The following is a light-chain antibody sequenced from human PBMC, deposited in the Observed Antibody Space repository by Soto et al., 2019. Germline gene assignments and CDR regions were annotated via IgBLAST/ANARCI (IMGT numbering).Light chain of an antibody. V-gene: IGKV1-5*03. Sequence: DIQMTQSPSTLSAFVGDRVTITCRASQSINSWLAWYQQKPGKAPNLLIYKASNLESGPPSRFSGSGSGTEFTLTISSLQPDDFATYYCQQYHRSPVTFGGGTKVEIK. CDR1: QSINSW. CDR2: KAS. CDR3: QQYHRSPVT. J-gene: IGKJ4*01.